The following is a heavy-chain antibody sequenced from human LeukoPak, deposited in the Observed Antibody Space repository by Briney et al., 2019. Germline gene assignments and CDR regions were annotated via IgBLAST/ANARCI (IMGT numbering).Heavy chain of an antibody. D-gene: IGHD3-9*01. J-gene: IGHJ4*02. CDR3: ARGPGDDILTGLYYFDY. CDR2: IIHICGTA. Sequence: ASLKLSCKASGVTFSSYAISWVRQAPGQGLEWMGGIIHICGTANYAQKSQGRVTITAEEPTNTAYMELSSQRSEDTAVYYCARGPGDDILTGLYYFDYWGQGTLVTVSS. CDR1: GVTFSSYA. V-gene: IGHV1-69*13.